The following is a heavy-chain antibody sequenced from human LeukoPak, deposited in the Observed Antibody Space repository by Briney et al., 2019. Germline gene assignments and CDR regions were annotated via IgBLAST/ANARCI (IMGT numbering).Heavy chain of an antibody. CDR2: INPNSGGT. Sequence: GASVKVSCKASGYTFTGYYMHWVRQAPGQGLEWMGWINPNSGGTNYAQKFQGRVTMTRDTSISTAYMELSRLRSDDTAVYYCARGSLRFLEWPGYYMDVWGKGTTVTVSS. CDR3: ARGSLRFLEWPGYYMDV. CDR1: GYTFTGYY. D-gene: IGHD3-3*01. J-gene: IGHJ6*03. V-gene: IGHV1-2*02.